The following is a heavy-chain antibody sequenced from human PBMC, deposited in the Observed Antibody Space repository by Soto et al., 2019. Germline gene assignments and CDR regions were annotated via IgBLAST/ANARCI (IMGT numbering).Heavy chain of an antibody. CDR1: GFSFGSYA. CDR3: ARWSYLDY. CDR2: ISGSDGKT. D-gene: IGHD3-3*01. J-gene: IGHJ4*02. Sequence: GGSLRLSCAASGFSFGSYALSWVRQAPGKGLEWVSTISGSDGKTFYADSVKGRLSISRDTSQSTLYLQMNSLRADDTAMYYCARWSYLDYWGQGTRVTVSS. V-gene: IGHV3-23*01.